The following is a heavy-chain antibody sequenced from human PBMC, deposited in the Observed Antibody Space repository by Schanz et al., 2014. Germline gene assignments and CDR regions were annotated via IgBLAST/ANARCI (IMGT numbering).Heavy chain of an antibody. Sequence: QVQLLESGGGFVQPGGSLRLSCVASGVTFSSYAMSWVRQASGKGLEWVAVIWYNGSNKYYADSVRGRFTISRDNSNNTLYLQMKSLRAEDTAVYYCAKYGGGYSYGVVEYWGQGILVTVSS. CDR1: GVTFSSYA. CDR3: AKYGGGYSYGVVEY. V-gene: IGHV3-33*08. J-gene: IGHJ4*02. D-gene: IGHD5-18*01. CDR2: IWYNGSNK.